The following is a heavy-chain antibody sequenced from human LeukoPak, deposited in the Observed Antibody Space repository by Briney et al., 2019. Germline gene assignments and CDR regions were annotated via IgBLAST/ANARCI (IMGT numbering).Heavy chain of an antibody. CDR1: GGTFSSYA. V-gene: IGHV1-69*13. J-gene: IGHJ4*02. CDR2: IIPIFGTA. CDR3: ARCDRDGYNLGFFDY. D-gene: IGHD5-24*01. Sequence: SVKVSCKASGGTFSSYAISWVRQAPGQGLEWMGGIIPIFGTANYAQKFQGRVTITADESTRTAYMELSSLRSEDMAVYYCARCDRDGYNLGFFDYWGQGTLVTVSS.